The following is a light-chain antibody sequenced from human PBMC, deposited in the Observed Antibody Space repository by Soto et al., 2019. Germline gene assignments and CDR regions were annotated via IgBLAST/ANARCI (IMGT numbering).Light chain of an antibody. CDR1: SSDVGYYNR. CDR2: EVS. Sequence: QSVLTQPPSVSGSPGQSVTISCTGTSSDVGYYNRVSWYQQPPGTAPKLMIYEVSNRPSGVPDRFSASKSGNTASLTISGLQAEDEADYYCSSLTISSTDVFGTGTKLTVL. J-gene: IGLJ1*01. V-gene: IGLV2-18*02. CDR3: SSLTISSTDV.